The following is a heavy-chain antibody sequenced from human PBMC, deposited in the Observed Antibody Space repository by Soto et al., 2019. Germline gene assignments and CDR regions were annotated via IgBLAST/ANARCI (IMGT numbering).Heavy chain of an antibody. J-gene: IGHJ4*02. CDR2: IYPGDSDT. D-gene: IGHD6-13*01. CDR3: ASMGIAAAGTGENYFDY. CDR1: GYSFTSYW. Sequence: SCKGSGYSFTSYWIGWVRQMPGKGLEWMGIIYPGDSDTRYSPSFQGQVTISADKSISTAYLQWSSLKASDTAMYYCASMGIAAAGTGENYFDYWGQGTLVTVSS. V-gene: IGHV5-51*01.